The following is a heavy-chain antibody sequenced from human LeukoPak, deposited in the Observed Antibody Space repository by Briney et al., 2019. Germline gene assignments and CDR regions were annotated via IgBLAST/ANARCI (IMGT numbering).Heavy chain of an antibody. CDR2: IYYSGST. Sequence: PSETLSLTCTVSGGSISSYYWSWIRQPPGKGLEWIGYIYYSGSTNYNPSLKSRVTISVDTSKNQFSLKLSSVTAADTAVYYCARHSATTVTTPFGYYYYGMDVWGQGTTVTVSS. J-gene: IGHJ6*02. V-gene: IGHV4-59*08. CDR1: GGSISSYY. CDR3: ARHSATTVTTPFGYYYYGMDV. D-gene: IGHD4-11*01.